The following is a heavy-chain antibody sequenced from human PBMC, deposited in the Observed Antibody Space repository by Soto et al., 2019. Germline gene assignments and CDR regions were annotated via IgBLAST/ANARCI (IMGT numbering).Heavy chain of an antibody. CDR3: ARAMRPGGAYYFDY. CDR2: INHSGST. V-gene: IGHV4-34*01. CDR1: GGSFSGYY. J-gene: IGHJ4*02. Sequence: SETLSLTCAVYGGSFSGYYWSWIRQPPGKGLEWIGEINHSGSTNYNPSLKSRVTISVDTSKNQFSLKLSSVTAADTAVYYCARAMRPGGAYYFDYWGQGTLVTVSS. D-gene: IGHD3-10*01.